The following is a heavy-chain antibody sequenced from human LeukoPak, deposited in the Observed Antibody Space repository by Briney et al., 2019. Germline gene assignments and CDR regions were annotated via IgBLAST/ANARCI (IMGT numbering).Heavy chain of an antibody. J-gene: IGHJ4*02. CDR2: IKQDGREE. V-gene: IGHV3-7*03. CDR3: ARARGAGPGAHFDY. D-gene: IGHD3-10*01. Sequence: GGSLRLSCAASGFNFSRNWMTWVRQAPGKGLEWVANIKQDGREEYYVDSVKGRFTISRDNAKKSTYLQMNRVRAEDTAVYYCARARGAGPGAHFDYWGQGTLVTVSS. CDR1: GFNFSRNW.